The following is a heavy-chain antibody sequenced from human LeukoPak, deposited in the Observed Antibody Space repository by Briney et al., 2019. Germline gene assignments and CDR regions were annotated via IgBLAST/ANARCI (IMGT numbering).Heavy chain of an antibody. J-gene: IGHJ3*02. CDR3: ARPASGGDGVDAFDI. Sequence: GESLKISCKGSGYSFTSYWIGWVRQMPGKGLERMGIIFPGDSATRYRPSFQGQVTISADKSISTAYLQWSSLTASDPAMYYCARPASGGDGVDAFDIWGQGTMVTVSS. V-gene: IGHV5-51*01. CDR2: IFPGDSAT. D-gene: IGHD2-21*01. CDR1: GYSFTSYW.